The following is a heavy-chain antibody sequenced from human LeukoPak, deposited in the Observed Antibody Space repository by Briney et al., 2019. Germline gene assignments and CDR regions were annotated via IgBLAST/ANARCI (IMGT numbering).Heavy chain of an antibody. D-gene: IGHD3-10*01. CDR3: VRDDGHSYQYASRTYYYDAFDI. CDR1: GINFRSSG. CDR2: INRDESDK. J-gene: IGHJ3*02. V-gene: IGHV3-7*01. Sequence: GGSLRLSCAASGINFRSSGMHWVRQAPGKGLEGVANINRDESDKHYEDSVEGRFTIPSDNAKNSLYLQMNSLSAEDTAVYYCVRDDGHSYQYASRTYYYDAFDIWGQGTVVTVSS.